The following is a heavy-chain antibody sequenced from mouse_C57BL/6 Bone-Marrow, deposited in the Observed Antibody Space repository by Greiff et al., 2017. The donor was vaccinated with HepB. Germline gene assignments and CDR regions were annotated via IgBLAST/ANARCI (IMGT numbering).Heavy chain of an antibody. Sequence: EVQRVESEGGLVQPGSSMKLSCTASGFTFSDYYMAWVRQVPEKGLEWVANINYDGSSTYYLDSLKSRFIISRDNAKNILYLQMSSLKSEDTATYYCARYGNYPAMDYWGQGTSVTVSS. CDR1: GFTFSDYY. V-gene: IGHV5-16*01. J-gene: IGHJ4*01. CDR3: ARYGNYPAMDY. D-gene: IGHD2-1*01. CDR2: INYDGSST.